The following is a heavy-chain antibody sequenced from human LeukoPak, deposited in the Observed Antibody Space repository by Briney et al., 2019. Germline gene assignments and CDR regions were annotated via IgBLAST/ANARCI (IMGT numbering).Heavy chain of an antibody. CDR2: ISTSSTYT. J-gene: IGHJ4*02. CDR3: ARDRGYSGYDAFLDY. CDR1: GFTLSSYG. D-gene: IGHD5-12*01. Sequence: GGSLRLSCTASGFTLSSYGMNWVRQAPGKGLEWVSYISTSSTYTYYADSVKGRFTISRDNAKNSLHLQMNRLRAEDTAVYYCARDRGYSGYDAFLDYWGQGTLVTVSS. V-gene: IGHV3-21*01.